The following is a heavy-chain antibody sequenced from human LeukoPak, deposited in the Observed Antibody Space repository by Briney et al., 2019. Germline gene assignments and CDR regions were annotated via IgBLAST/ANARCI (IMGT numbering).Heavy chain of an antibody. Sequence: GGSLRLSCAASGFTFRSYAMHWVRQAPGKGLEWVAVISYDGSNKYYADSVKGRFTISRDNSKNTLYLQMNSLRAEDTAVYYCARDWGGYYGSGSAGAFDIWGQGTMVTVSS. D-gene: IGHD3-10*01. CDR1: GFTFRSYA. J-gene: IGHJ3*02. V-gene: IGHV3-30-3*01. CDR3: ARDWGGYYGSGSAGAFDI. CDR2: ISYDGSNK.